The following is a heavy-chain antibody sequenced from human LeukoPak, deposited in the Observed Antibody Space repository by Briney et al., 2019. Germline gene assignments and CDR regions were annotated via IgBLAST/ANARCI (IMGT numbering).Heavy chain of an antibody. CDR3: AKCSSTSCYYYYYYMDV. CDR2: ISSSSSYI. J-gene: IGHJ6*03. CDR1: GFTFSSYS. D-gene: IGHD2-2*01. Sequence: GGSLRLSCAASGFTFSSYSMNWVRQAPRKGLEWVSSISSSSSYIYYADSVKGRFTISRDNAKNSLYLQMNSLRAEDTAVYYCAKCSSTSCYYYYYYMDVWGKGTTVTISS. V-gene: IGHV3-21*01.